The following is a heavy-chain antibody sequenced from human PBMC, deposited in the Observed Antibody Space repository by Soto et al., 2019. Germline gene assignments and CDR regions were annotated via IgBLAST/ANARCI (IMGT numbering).Heavy chain of an antibody. CDR3: ANSPITIFGVVTYMDV. CDR1: GFTFSSYG. D-gene: IGHD3-3*01. CDR2: ISYDGSNK. Sequence: VQLVESGGGVVQPGRSLRLSCAASGFTFSSYGMHWVRQAPGKGLEWVAVISYDGSNKYYADSVKGRFTISRDNSKNTLYLQMNSLRAEDTAVYYCANSPITIFGVVTYMDVWGQGTTVTVSS. J-gene: IGHJ6*03. V-gene: IGHV3-30*18.